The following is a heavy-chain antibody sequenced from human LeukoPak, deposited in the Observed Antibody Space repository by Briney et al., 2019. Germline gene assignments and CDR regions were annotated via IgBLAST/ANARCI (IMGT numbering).Heavy chain of an antibody. CDR3: ALSGAIFGVVITPFVDV. CDR2: IIPIFGTA. V-gene: IGHV1-69*01. CDR1: GGTFSSYA. Sequence: SVKVSCKASGGTFSSYAISWVRQAPGQGLEWMGGIIPIFGTANYAQKFQGRVTITADESTSTAYMELSSLRSEDTAAYYCALSGAIFGVVITPFVDVWGKGTTVTVSS. J-gene: IGHJ6*04. D-gene: IGHD3-3*01.